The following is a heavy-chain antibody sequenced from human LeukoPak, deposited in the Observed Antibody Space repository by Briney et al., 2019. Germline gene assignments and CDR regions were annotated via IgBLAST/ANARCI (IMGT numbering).Heavy chain of an antibody. CDR3: ARVNFCSGYDY. Sequence: QTGGSLRLSCAASGFTVSSNYMSWVRQAPGKGLEWVSVIYSGGSTYYADSVKGRFTISINNSKNTQSVQMNSLRAEDKAVYYCARVNFCSGYDYWGQGTLVTVSS. CDR1: GFTVSSNY. J-gene: IGHJ4*02. CDR2: IYSGGST. D-gene: IGHD3-3*01. V-gene: IGHV3-53*01.